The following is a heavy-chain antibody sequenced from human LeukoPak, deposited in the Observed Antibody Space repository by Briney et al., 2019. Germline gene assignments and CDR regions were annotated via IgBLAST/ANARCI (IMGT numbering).Heavy chain of an antibody. CDR2: ISRSSSYI. D-gene: IGHD6-6*01. Sequence: SGGSLRLSCAASGFTFSSYSINWVRQAPGKGLEWVSSISRSSSYIYYTDSVKGRFTISRDNAKNSLYLQMNSLRAEDTAVYYCARDPQGYSSSLYFDYWGQGTLVTVSS. CDR1: GFTFSSYS. V-gene: IGHV3-21*01. CDR3: ARDPQGYSSSLYFDY. J-gene: IGHJ4*02.